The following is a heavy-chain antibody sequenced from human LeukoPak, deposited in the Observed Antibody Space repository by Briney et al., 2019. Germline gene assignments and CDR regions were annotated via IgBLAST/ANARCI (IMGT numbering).Heavy chain of an antibody. Sequence: SETLSLTCTVSGGSISSYYWSWIRQPAGKGLEWIGRIYTSGSTNYNPSLKSRVTMSVDTSKNQFSLKPSSVTAADTAVYYCARDNTAVVPAALDYFDYWGQGTLVTVSS. J-gene: IGHJ4*02. CDR2: IYTSGST. V-gene: IGHV4-4*07. CDR1: GGSISSYY. CDR3: ARDNTAVVPAALDYFDY. D-gene: IGHD2-2*01.